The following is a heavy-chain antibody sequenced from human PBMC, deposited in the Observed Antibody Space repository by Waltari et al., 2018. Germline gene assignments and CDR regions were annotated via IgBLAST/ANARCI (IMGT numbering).Heavy chain of an antibody. Sequence: EVQLVESGGGLVQPGGSLRLSCAASGFTFSSYAMCWVRPAPGKGLEWVSAISGSGGSSYYADSVKGRFTISRDNSKNTLYLQMNSLRAEDTAVYYCATRGGAAAGTVHAFDIWGQGTMVTVSS. V-gene: IGHV3-23*04. CDR2: ISGSGGSS. D-gene: IGHD6-13*01. CDR3: ATRGGAAAGTVHAFDI. CDR1: GFTFSSYA. J-gene: IGHJ3*02.